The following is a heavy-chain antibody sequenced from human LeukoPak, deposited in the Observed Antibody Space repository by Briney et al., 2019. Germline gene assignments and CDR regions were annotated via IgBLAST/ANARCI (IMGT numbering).Heavy chain of an antibody. CDR1: GFSLSTSGMC. V-gene: IGHV2-70*11. CDR2: IDWDDDK. CDR3: ARSPYGDYGLYYFDY. Sequence: SGPTLVNPTQTLTLTCTFSGFSLSTSGMCVSWIRQPPGKALEWLARIDWDDDKYYSSSLKTWLTISKDTSKNQVVLTMTNMDPVDTATYYCARSPYGDYGLYYFDYWGQGTLVTVSS. D-gene: IGHD4-17*01. J-gene: IGHJ4*02.